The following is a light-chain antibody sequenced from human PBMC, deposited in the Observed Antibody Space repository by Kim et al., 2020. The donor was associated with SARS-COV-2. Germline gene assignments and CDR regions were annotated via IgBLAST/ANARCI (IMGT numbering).Light chain of an antibody. Sequence: SYELTQPPSVSVSPGQTANITCSGHKLGDKYACWYQQKPGQSPVLVIYQDTKRPSGIPERFSGSNSGNTATLTISGTQAMDEADYYCQAWDSSMVIFGGG. J-gene: IGLJ2*01. CDR2: QDT. CDR3: QAWDSSMVI. CDR1: KLGDKY. V-gene: IGLV3-1*01.